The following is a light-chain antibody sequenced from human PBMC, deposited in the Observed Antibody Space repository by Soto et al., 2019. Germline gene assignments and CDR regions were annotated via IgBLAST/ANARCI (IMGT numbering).Light chain of an antibody. CDR1: SSDVGGYNY. CDR2: EVS. V-gene: IGLV2-14*01. J-gene: IGLJ1*01. Sequence: QSVLTQPASVSWSPGQSITISCTGTSSDVGGYNYVSWYQQHPGKAPKVMIYEVSNRPSGVSNRFSGSKSGNTASLTISGLQPEDEADYYCNSFTSNRAYVFGTGTKVTVL. CDR3: NSFTSNRAYV.